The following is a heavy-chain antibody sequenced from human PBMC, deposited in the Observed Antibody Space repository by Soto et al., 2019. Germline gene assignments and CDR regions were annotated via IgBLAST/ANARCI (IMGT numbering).Heavy chain of an antibody. J-gene: IGHJ6*02. D-gene: IGHD2-8*01. V-gene: IGHV3-7*03. CDR2: IKQDGSEK. CDR1: GFIFSSYW. Sequence: LRLSCAASGFIFSSYWMIWVRQAPVKGLEWVANIKQDGSEKYYVDSVKGRFTISRDNAKNSLYLQMNSLRAEDTAVYYCARIGGGYCTNGVCDYYYGMDVWGQGTTVTVSS. CDR3: ARIGGGYCTNGVCDYYYGMDV.